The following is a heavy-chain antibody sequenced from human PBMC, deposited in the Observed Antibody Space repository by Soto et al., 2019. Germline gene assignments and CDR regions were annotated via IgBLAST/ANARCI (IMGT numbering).Heavy chain of an antibody. Sequence: SETLSLTCTVSGGSISSSSHHWAWIRQPPGKGLEWIGSIYYSGNTYHNPSLKSRVTISVDTSKNQFSLKLSSVTAADTAVYYCARHGSYSSGWNREIYFDYWGQGTLVTVSS. J-gene: IGHJ4*02. CDR2: IYYSGNT. D-gene: IGHD6-19*01. V-gene: IGHV4-39*01. CDR1: GGSISSSSHH. CDR3: ARHGSYSSGWNREIYFDY.